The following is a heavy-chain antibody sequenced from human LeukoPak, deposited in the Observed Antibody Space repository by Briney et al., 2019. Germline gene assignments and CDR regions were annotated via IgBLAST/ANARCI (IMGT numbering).Heavy chain of an antibody. V-gene: IGHV3-21*01. CDR1: GFTFTIYS. CDR3: ARHVVAVGFDY. D-gene: IGHD3-22*01. J-gene: IGHJ4*02. Sequence: GGSLRLSCAASGFTFTIYSMNWVRQTPGKGLEWVSSITSSSSYIYYADSVKGRFTISRDNAKNSLYLQMNSLRAEDTAVYYCARHVVAVGFDYWGQGTLVTVSS. CDR2: ITSSSSYI.